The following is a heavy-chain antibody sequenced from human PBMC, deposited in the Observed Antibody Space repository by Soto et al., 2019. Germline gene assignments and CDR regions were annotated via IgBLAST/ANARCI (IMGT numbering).Heavy chain of an antibody. V-gene: IGHV1-69*01. CDR1: GGTFSSYA. J-gene: IGHJ2*01. CDR2: IIPIFGTA. Sequence: QVQLVQSGAEVKKPGSSVKVSCKASGGTFSSYAISWVRQAPGQGLEWMGGIIPIFGTANYAQKFQGRVTITADESTSTAYMELSSLRSEDTAVYYCARDIPRYCSSTSCQNWYFDLWGRGTLVTGSS. D-gene: IGHD2-2*01. CDR3: ARDIPRYCSSTSCQNWYFDL.